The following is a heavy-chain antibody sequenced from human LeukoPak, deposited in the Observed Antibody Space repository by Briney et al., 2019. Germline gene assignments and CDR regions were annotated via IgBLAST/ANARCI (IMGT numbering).Heavy chain of an antibody. CDR3: AKTVSGSHSYQGGDY. CDR1: EFTVSTNY. CDR2: IYSGGTT. Sequence: GGSLRLSCAASEFTVSTNYMNWVRQAPGKGLEWVSAIYSGGTTYYADSVKGRFTISRDTSKNTLYLQMNSLRAEDTAVYFCAKTVSGSHSYQGGDYWGQGTLVFVSS. J-gene: IGHJ4*02. V-gene: IGHV3-66*01. D-gene: IGHD3-16*02.